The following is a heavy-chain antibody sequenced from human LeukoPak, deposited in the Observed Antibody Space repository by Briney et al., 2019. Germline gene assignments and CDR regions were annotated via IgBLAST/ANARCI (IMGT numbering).Heavy chain of an antibody. CDR3: ARDCSSTSCYLGAFDI. D-gene: IGHD2-2*01. CDR2: ISYDGSNK. J-gene: IGHJ3*02. Sequence: GRSLRLSCAASGFTFSSYAMHWVRQAPGKGLEWVAVISYDGSNKYYADSVKGRFTISRDNSENTLYLQMNSLRAEDTAVYYCARDCSSTSCYLGAFDIWGQGTMVTVSS. V-gene: IGHV3-30*04. CDR1: GFTFSSYA.